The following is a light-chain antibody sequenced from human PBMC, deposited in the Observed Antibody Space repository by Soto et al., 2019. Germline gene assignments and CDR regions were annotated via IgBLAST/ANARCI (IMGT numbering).Light chain of an antibody. CDR3: QRYGSSPSWT. Sequence: EIVMTQSPATLSVSPGERVTLSCRASQNVISNLAWYQQKPGQAPRLLIYGASTRATGIPARFSGSGSGTDFTLTISRLEPEDFAVYYCQRYGSSPSWTFGQGTKVDIK. J-gene: IGKJ1*01. V-gene: IGKV3-15*01. CDR2: GAS. CDR1: QNVISN.